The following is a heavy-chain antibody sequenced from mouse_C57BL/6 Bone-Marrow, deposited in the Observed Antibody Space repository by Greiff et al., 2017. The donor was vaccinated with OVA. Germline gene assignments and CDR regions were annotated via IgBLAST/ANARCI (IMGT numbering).Heavy chain of an antibody. Sequence: QVQLQQPGADLVKPGASVKVSCKASGYTFTSYWMHWVQQRPGQGLEWIGRIHPSDSDTNYTQKFKGQATLTVAKSSSTPYMQLSSLTSEDSAVYDGAAKTAQASWYGGGWGTGSTVTVSS. V-gene: IGHV1-74*01. CDR2: IHPSDSDT. D-gene: IGHD3-2*02. J-gene: IGHJ1*03. CDR3: AAKTAQASWYGGG. CDR1: GYTFTSYW.